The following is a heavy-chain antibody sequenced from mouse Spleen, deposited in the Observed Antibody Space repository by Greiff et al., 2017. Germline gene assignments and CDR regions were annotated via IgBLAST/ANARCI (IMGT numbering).Heavy chain of an antibody. Sequence: QVHVKQSGAELAKPGASVKLSCKASGYTFTSYWMHWVKQRPGQGLEWIGYINPSSGYTKYNQKFKDKATLTADKSSSTAYMQLSSLTYEDSAVYYCARIWEWYFDVWGAGTTVTVSS. CDR3: ARIWEWYFDV. D-gene: IGHD4-1*01. CDR1: GYTFTSYW. V-gene: IGHV1-7*01. CDR2: INPSSGYT. J-gene: IGHJ1*01.